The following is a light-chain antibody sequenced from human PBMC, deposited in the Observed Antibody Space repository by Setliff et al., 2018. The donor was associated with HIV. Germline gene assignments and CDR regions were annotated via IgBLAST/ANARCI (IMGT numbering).Light chain of an antibody. CDR1: SSDIGGYNF. CDR3: SSYTSSSPYV. V-gene: IGLV2-14*01. J-gene: IGLJ1*01. Sequence: QSALTQPASVSRSPGQSITISCTGTSSDIGGYNFVSWYQHHPGKAPKLMIYEVTNRPSGVSNRFSGSKSGNTASLTISGLQADDEADYYCSSYTSSSPYVFGTGTKVTVL. CDR2: EVT.